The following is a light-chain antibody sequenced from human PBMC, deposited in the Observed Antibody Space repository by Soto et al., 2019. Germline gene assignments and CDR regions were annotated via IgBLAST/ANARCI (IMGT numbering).Light chain of an antibody. Sequence: QSALTQPASVSGSPGQSITISCTGASSDVGAYNDVSWYQQHPGKAPKLMIFDVSNRPSGVSDRFSGSKSANAASLTISGLQPEDEADYYCSSYAGSSTLVVFGGGTKVTVL. J-gene: IGLJ3*02. CDR2: DVS. CDR1: SSDVGAYND. CDR3: SSYAGSSTLVV. V-gene: IGLV2-14*01.